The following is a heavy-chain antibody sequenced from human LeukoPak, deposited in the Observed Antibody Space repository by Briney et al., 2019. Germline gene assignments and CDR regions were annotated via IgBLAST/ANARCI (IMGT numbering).Heavy chain of an antibody. J-gene: IGHJ6*02. D-gene: IGHD2-2*01. CDR3: ARGDPDCSSTSCPSYYYGMDV. CDR1: GFTFSSYS. Sequence: GGSLRLSCAASGFTFSSYSMNWVRQAPGKGLKWVSSISSSSSYIYYADSVKGRFTISRDNAKNSLYLQMNSLRAEDTAVYYCARGDPDCSSTSCPSYYYGMDVWGQGTTVTVSS. CDR2: ISSSSSYI. V-gene: IGHV3-21*01.